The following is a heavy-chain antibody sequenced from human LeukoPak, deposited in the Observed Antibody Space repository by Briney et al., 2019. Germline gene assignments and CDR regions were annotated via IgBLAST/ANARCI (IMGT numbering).Heavy chain of an antibody. Sequence: ASVKVSCKASGYTFTGYYMHWVRQAPGQGLEWMGWINPNSGGTNYAQKFQGRVTMTRDTSISTAYMELSRLRSEDTAVYYCARYCSSTSPPVEAFDIWGQGTMVTVSS. CDR3: ARYCSSTSPPVEAFDI. CDR1: GYTFTGYY. D-gene: IGHD2-2*01. J-gene: IGHJ3*02. V-gene: IGHV1-2*02. CDR2: INPNSGGT.